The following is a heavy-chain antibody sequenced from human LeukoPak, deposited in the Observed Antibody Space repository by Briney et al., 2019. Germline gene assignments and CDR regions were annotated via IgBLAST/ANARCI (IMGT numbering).Heavy chain of an antibody. J-gene: IGHJ4*02. Sequence: SETLSLTCTVSGGSISSYYWSWIRQPPGKGLEWIGYIYYSGSTNYNPSLKSRVTISVDTSKNQFPLKLSSVTAADTAVYYCARARWGYDSSGYLGANYYFDYWGQGTLVTVSS. V-gene: IGHV4-59*01. CDR3: ARARWGYDSSGYLGANYYFDY. D-gene: IGHD3-22*01. CDR1: GGSISSYY. CDR2: IYYSGST.